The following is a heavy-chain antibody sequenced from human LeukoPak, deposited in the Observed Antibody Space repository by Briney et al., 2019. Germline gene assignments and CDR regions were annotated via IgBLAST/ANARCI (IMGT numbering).Heavy chain of an antibody. D-gene: IGHD6-13*01. V-gene: IGHV3-23*01. CDR3: AKGGSSSWDYFDY. CDR2: ITPGSGGST. J-gene: IGHJ4*02. Sequence: PGGSLRLSCAASGFTFSSYGMSWVRQAPGKGPEWVSDITPGSGGSTYYADSVKGRFTISRDNSKNTLYLQMNSLRAEDTAVYYCAKGGSSSWDYFDYWGQGTLVTVSS. CDR1: GFTFSSYG.